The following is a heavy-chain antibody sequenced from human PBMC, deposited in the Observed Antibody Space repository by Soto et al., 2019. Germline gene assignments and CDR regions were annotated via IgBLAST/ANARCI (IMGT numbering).Heavy chain of an antibody. D-gene: IGHD6-19*01. V-gene: IGHV1-8*01. Sequence: QVQLVQSGAEVKKPGASVKVSCKASGYTFTSYDINWVRQXTXXXLXWMGWMNPNSGNTGYAQKFQGRVTMTRNTSISAAYMELXSLXSEXTXVYYCARERSSGWYVDYWGQGTLVTVSS. CDR1: GYTFTSYD. CDR2: MNPNSGNT. CDR3: ARERSSGWYVDY. J-gene: IGHJ4*02.